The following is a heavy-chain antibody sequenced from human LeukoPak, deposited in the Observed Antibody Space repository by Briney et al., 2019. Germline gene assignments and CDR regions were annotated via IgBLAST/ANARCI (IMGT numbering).Heavy chain of an antibody. V-gene: IGHV3-74*01. CDR2: TKGDGSST. J-gene: IGHJ4*02. Sequence: GGSLRLSCAASGFTFSSYWMHWVRHTPGKGLVWVSRTKGDGSSTSYADSVKGRLTISRDNAKNTLYLQMNSLRAEDTAVYYCARDGYSFGHDFDYWGQGTLVTVSS. CDR1: GFTFSSYW. D-gene: IGHD5-18*01. CDR3: ARDGYSFGHDFDY.